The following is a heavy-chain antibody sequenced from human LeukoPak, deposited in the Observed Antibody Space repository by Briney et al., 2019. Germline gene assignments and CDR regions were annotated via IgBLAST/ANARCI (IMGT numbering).Heavy chain of an antibody. J-gene: IGHJ4*02. Sequence: HAGGSLRLSCAASGFTFSSYAMSWVRQAPGKGLEWVSAISGSGGSTYYADSVKGRFTISRDNSKNTLYLQMNSLRAEDTAVYYCAKDTPQYCSGGSCYKHFDYWGQGTLVTVSS. CDR3: AKDTPQYCSGGSCYKHFDY. CDR1: GFTFSSYA. V-gene: IGHV3-23*01. D-gene: IGHD2-15*01. CDR2: ISGSGGST.